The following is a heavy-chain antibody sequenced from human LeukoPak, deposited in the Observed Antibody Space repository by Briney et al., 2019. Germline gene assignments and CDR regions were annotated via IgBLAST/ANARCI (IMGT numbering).Heavy chain of an antibody. CDR3: ARSNYDILTGYYPFRFYYFDY. CDR1: GGSISSSSYY. CDR2: IYYSGST. V-gene: IGHV4-39*01. J-gene: IGHJ4*02. D-gene: IGHD3-9*01. Sequence: SETLSLTCTVSGGSISSSSYYWGWIRRPPGKGLEWIGSIYYSGSTYYNPSLKSRVTISVDTSKNQFSLKLSSVTAADTAVYYCARSNYDILTGYYPFRFYYFDYWGQGTLVTVSS.